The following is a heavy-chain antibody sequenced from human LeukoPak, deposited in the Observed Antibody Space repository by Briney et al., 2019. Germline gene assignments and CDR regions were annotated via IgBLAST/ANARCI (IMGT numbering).Heavy chain of an antibody. V-gene: IGHV3-13*04. J-gene: IGHJ4*02. CDR1: GFTFNSYD. D-gene: IGHD3-22*01. CDR2: IGTAGDT. Sequence: GGSLRLSCAASGFTFNSYDMHWVRQATGKGLEWVSAIGTAGDTYYPGSVKGRFTISRENAKNSLYLQMNSLRAGDTAVYYCARGRQYYDSIFYYYHGYQPFDYWGQGTLVTVSS. CDR3: ARGRQYYDSIFYYYHGYQPFDY.